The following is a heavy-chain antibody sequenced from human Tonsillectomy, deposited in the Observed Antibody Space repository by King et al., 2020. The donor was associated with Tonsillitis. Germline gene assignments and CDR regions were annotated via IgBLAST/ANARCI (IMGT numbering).Heavy chain of an antibody. D-gene: IGHD6-19*01. Sequence: VQLVEAGGGLVQPGGSLRLSCAASGFTFSSYAMSWVRQAPGKGLEWVSAISGSGGSTYYADSVKGRFTISRDNSKNTLYLQMNSLRAEDTAVYYCAKVTPRIAVPRGYFDYWGQGTLVTVSS. V-gene: IGHV3-23*04. CDR2: ISGSGGST. CDR3: AKVTPRIAVPRGYFDY. CDR1: GFTFSSYA. J-gene: IGHJ4*02.